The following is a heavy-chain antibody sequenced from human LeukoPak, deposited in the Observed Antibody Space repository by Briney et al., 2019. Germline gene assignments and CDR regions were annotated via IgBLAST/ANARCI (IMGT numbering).Heavy chain of an antibody. CDR3: AREISLDY. CDR2: IYTSGST. V-gene: IGHV4-61*02. CDR1: GGSISSSSYY. Sequence: PSETLSLTCTVSGGSISSSSYYWSWIRQPAGKGLEWIGRIYTSGSTNYNPSLKSRVTMSVDTSKNQFSLKLSSVTAADTAVYYCAREISLDYWGQGTLVTVSS. J-gene: IGHJ4*02.